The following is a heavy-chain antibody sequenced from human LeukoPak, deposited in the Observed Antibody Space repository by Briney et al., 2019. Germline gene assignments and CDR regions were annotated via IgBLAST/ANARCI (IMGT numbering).Heavy chain of an antibody. CDR2: VKSKDFGEKI. CDR3: XTLXXSPEDYSDT. Sequence: GGSLRLSCVASGFTFTNAWMSWFRQAPGRGLEWVGRVKSKDFGEKIDYAAPVKGRFNISRDDSKETLYLQMNSLKTEDTALYYCXTLXXSPEDYSDTWGQGVLVTV. CDR1: GFTFTNAW. D-gene: IGHD3-22*01. V-gene: IGHV3-15*01. J-gene: IGHJ5*02.